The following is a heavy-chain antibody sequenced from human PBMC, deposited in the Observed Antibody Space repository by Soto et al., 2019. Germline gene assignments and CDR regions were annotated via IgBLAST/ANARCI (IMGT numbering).Heavy chain of an antibody. V-gene: IGHV5-51*01. CDR1: GYSFSNHW. CDR2: IDLSNSGT. D-gene: IGHD6-19*01. Sequence: PGESLKISCKGFGYSFSNHWIGWVRQMPGKGLEWMGIIDLSNSGTRYSPSFQGQVAISADKSISTVYLQWSGLKASDTAMYYCARRTSTSGWRHYFDYWGQGTLVTVSS. CDR3: ARRTSTSGWRHYFDY. J-gene: IGHJ4*02.